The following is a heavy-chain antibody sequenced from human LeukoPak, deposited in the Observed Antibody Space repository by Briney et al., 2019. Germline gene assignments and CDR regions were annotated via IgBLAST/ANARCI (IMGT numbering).Heavy chain of an antibody. J-gene: IGHJ4*02. D-gene: IGHD6-19*01. CDR2: ISWNSGSI. CDR1: GFTFDDYA. V-gene: IGHV3-9*01. CDR3: AKVPGYSSGWYYFDY. Sequence: GRSLRLSCAASGFTFDDYAMHWVRQAPGKGLEWVSGISWNSGSIGYADSVKGRFTISRDNGKNSLYLQINSLRAEDTALYYCAKVPGYSSGWYYFDYWGQGTLVTVSS.